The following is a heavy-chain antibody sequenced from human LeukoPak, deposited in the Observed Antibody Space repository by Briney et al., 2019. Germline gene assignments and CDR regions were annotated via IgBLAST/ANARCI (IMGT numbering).Heavy chain of an antibody. CDR2: INPNSGGT. D-gene: IGHD4-17*01. J-gene: IGHJ6*03. CDR1: GYTFTGYY. V-gene: IGHV1-2*02. CDR3: AREGLPTTWRYYYYMDV. Sequence: ASVKVSCKASGYTFTGYYMHWVRQAPGQGLEWMGWINPNSGGTNYAQKFQGRVTMTTDTSTSTGYMALSRLKSDDTTVYYYAREGLPTTWRYYYYMDVWGKGTTVTVSS.